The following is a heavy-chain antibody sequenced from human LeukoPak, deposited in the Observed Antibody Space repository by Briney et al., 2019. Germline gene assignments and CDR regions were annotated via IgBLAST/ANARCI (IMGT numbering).Heavy chain of an antibody. CDR3: ARDQERGGPIFNWFDP. J-gene: IGHJ5*02. V-gene: IGHV3-11*01. D-gene: IGHD2-15*01. Sequence: GGSLRLSCAASGFTFSDYYMSWIRQAPGKGLEWVSYISSSGSTIYYADSVKGRFTISRDNAKNSLYLQMNSLRAEDTAVYYCARDQERGGPIFNWFDPWGQGTLVTVSS. CDR2: ISSSGSTI. CDR1: GFTFSDYY.